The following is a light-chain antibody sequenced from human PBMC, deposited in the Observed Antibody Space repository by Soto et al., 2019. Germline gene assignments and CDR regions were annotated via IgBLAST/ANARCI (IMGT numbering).Light chain of an antibody. CDR3: AAWDDSLSGVL. CDR1: SSNIGSNP. Sequence: QSVLTQPPSASGTPGQRVTISCSGSSSNIGSNPVYWYQQLPGTATKLLIYGNDQRPSGVPARFSGSKSGTSASLAITGLRSEDEADYYCAAWDDSLSGVLFGGGTQLTVL. CDR2: GND. J-gene: IGLJ3*02. V-gene: IGLV1-47*02.